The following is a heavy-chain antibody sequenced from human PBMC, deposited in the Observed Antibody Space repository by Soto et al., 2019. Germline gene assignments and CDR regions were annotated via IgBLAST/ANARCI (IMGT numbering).Heavy chain of an antibody. V-gene: IGHV4-38-2*01. CDR2: IYHSGRT. CDR1: GYSISSGYY. Sequence: SETLSLTCAVSGYSISSGYYWGWIRQPPGKGLEWIGSIYHSGRTYYNPSLKSRVTISVDTSKNQFSLRLSSVTAADTAIYYCATRITVFGLLIPPFDPWGQGTQVTV. J-gene: IGHJ5*02. CDR3: ATRITVFGLLIPPFDP. D-gene: IGHD3-3*01.